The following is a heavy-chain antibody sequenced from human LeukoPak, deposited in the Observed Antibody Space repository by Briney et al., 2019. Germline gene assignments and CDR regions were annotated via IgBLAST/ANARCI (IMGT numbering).Heavy chain of an antibody. V-gene: IGHV3-7*01. Sequence: GGSLRLSCEASGFTFSSYAMHWVRQAPGKGLEWVANIKQDGSEKYYVDSVKGRFTISRDNAKNSLYLQMNSLRAEDTAVYYCARGRGTTGTTFYFDYWGQGTLVTVSS. CDR2: IKQDGSEK. CDR3: ARGRGTTGTTFYFDY. D-gene: IGHD1-1*01. CDR1: GFTFSSYA. J-gene: IGHJ4*02.